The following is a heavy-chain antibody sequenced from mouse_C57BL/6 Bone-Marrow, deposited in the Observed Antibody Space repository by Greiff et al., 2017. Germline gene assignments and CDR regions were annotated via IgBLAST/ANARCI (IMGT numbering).Heavy chain of an antibody. CDR1: GYTFTSYG. CDR3: ASREDYYGSRNWFAY. CDR2: IYPRSGNT. J-gene: IGHJ3*01. D-gene: IGHD1-1*01. V-gene: IGHV1-81*01. Sequence: VQLQQSGAELARPGASVKLSCKASGYTFTSYGISWVKQRTGQGLEWIGEIYPRSGNTYYNEKFKGKATLTADKSSSTAYMELRSLTSEDSAVYFCASREDYYGSRNWFAYWGQGTLVTVSA.